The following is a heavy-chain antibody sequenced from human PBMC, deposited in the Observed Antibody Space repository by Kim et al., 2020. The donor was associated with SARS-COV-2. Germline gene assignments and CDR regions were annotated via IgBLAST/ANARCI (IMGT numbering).Heavy chain of an antibody. CDR3: ARSIVGATLDY. CDR2: T. Sequence: TVYAQTFQVRVTKTRTTSISTSYMDLSSLRSEDTAVYYCARSIVGATLDYWGQGTLVTVSS. D-gene: IGHD1-26*01. J-gene: IGHJ4*02. V-gene: IGHV1-8*01.